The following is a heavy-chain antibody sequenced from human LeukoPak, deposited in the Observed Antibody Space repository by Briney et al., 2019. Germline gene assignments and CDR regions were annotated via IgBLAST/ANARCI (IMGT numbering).Heavy chain of an antibody. Sequence: GGSLRLSCAASGFTFSDYYMSWIRQAPGKGLEWVSYISSSGSTIYYADSVKGRFTISRDNAKNLLYLQMNNLRAEDTAVYYCARDRADDDSSGYIYRDFAYWGQGNLVTVSS. D-gene: IGHD3-22*01. CDR3: ARDRADDDSSGYIYRDFAY. CDR1: GFTFSDYY. V-gene: IGHV3-11*04. CDR2: ISSSGSTI. J-gene: IGHJ4*02.